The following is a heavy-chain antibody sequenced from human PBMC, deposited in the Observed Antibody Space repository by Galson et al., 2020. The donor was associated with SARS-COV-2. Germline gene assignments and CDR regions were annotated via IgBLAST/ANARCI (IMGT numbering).Heavy chain of an antibody. Sequence: GGSLRLSCAASGFTFNNYEMNWVRQAPGKGLEWVSSISSSGSTIFYADSVKGRFIISRDNAKNSLYLQMSSLRAEDTAVYYCARSFYDIPRYYYYGMDVWGQGTTVTVSS. CDR2: ISSSGSTI. CDR3: ARSFYDIPRYYYYGMDV. V-gene: IGHV3-48*03. J-gene: IGHJ6*02. D-gene: IGHD3-9*01. CDR1: GFTFNNYE.